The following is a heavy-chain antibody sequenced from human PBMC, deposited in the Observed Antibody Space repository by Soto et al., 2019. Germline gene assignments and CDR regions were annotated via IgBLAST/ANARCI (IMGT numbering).Heavy chain of an antibody. CDR3: HWVCGGGSCYGSEFGS. Sequence: EVQLLESGGGLVQPGGSLRLSCAASGFTFSNYAMTWVRQAPGQGLEWVAGISDSGGSTYYADSVKGRFAISRDNSKNTLYLQLNRMRGEETDVSDCHWVCGGGSCYGSEFGSWGQGALVTVSS. D-gene: IGHD2-15*01. J-gene: IGHJ4*02. CDR2: ISDSGGST. V-gene: IGHV3-23*01. CDR1: GFTFSNYA.